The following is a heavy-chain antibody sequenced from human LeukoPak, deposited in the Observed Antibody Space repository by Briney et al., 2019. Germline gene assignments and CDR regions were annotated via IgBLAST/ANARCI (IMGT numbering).Heavy chain of an antibody. Sequence: SETLSLTCTVSGGSISSYYWSWIRQPPGKGLGWIGYIYYSGSTNYNPSLKSRVTISVDTSKNQFSLKLSSVTAADTAVYYCARERYSGHAFDIWGQGTMVTVSS. V-gene: IGHV4-59*01. CDR3: ARERYSGHAFDI. CDR1: GGSISSYY. J-gene: IGHJ3*02. D-gene: IGHD5-12*01. CDR2: IYYSGST.